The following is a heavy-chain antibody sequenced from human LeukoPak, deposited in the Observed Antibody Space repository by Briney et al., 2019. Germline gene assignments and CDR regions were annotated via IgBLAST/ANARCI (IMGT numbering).Heavy chain of an antibody. J-gene: IGHJ4*02. CDR3: ARRFGAPKDYYDSSGYSDY. CDR1: GYTFTSYG. Sequence: RASVKVSCKASGYTFTSYGISWVRQAPGQGLEWMGWISAYNGNTNYAQKLQGRVTMTTDTSTSTAYMELRSLRSDDTAVYYCARRFGAPKDYYDSSGYSDYWGQGTLVTVSS. V-gene: IGHV1-18*01. D-gene: IGHD3-22*01. CDR2: ISAYNGNT.